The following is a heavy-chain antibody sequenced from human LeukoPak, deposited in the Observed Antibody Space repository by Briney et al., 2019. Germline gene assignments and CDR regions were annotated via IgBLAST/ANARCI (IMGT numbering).Heavy chain of an antibody. J-gene: IGHJ4*02. CDR2: IYTSGNT. CDR3: AVDNRDF. V-gene: IGHV4-4*07. CDR1: GASVGDYY. D-gene: IGHD2/OR15-2a*01. Sequence: PSETLSLTCTVSGASVGDYYWSWIRPAAGKGLEWLGRIYTSGNTIYNPSLQSRVTISVDVSKNQFSLRLISMTAADTGIYYCAVDNRDFWGQGTLVTVSS.